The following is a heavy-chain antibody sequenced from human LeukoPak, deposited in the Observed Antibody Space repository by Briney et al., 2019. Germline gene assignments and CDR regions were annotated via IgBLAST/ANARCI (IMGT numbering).Heavy chain of an antibody. V-gene: IGHV1-18*01. CDR2: ISAYNGNT. CDR3: ARAPWTTVVTPLNDY. Sequence: ASVKVSCKASGYTFTSYGISWVRQAPGQGLEWMGWISAYNGNTNYAQKLQGRVTMTTDTSTSTAYMELRSLRSADTAVYYCARAPWTTVVTPLNDYWGQGTLVTVSS. CDR1: GYTFTSYG. J-gene: IGHJ4*02. D-gene: IGHD4-23*01.